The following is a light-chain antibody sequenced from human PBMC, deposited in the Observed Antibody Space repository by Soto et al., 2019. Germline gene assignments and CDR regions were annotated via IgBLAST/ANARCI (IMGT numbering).Light chain of an antibody. Sequence: EMVLTQSPGTLSLSPGERATISCRASHSVSSSYLICYQQKPGQAATLLIYCAASRVTGVPDRISGGRSCRKVTLPISRLEHEDVVVYYCRQFDNSPTWTFGQGTKVDIK. CDR3: RQFDNSPTWT. J-gene: IGKJ1*01. V-gene: IGKV3-20*01. CDR2: CAA. CDR1: HSVSSSY.